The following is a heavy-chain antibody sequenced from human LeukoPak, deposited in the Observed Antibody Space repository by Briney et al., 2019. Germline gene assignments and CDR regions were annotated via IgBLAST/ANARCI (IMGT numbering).Heavy chain of an antibody. D-gene: IGHD1-26*01. Sequence: SETLSLTCSVSGYSITSGYYWGWIRPPPGKGLEWVGSVYYIGSPHYNPSLKSRATVSVDTSSNRFSLRLTSLTAADSALYCAGGRDAFDIWGQGTMVTVSS. V-gene: IGHV4-38-2*02. J-gene: IGHJ3*02. CDR1: GYSITSGYY. CDR2: VYYIGSP. CDR3: GGRDAFDI.